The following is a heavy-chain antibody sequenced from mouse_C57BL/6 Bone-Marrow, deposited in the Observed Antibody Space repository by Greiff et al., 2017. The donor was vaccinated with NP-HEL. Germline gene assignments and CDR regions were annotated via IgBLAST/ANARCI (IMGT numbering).Heavy chain of an antibody. CDR2: IWRGGST. Sequence: QVQLKQSGPGLVQPSQSLSITCTVSGFSFTSYGVHWVRQSPGKGLEWLGVIWRGGSTDYNAAFMSRLSITKDNSKSQVFFKMNRLQADDTAIYYCAKTCHYDEYYAMDYWGQGTSVTVSS. D-gene: IGHD2-4*01. CDR3: AKTCHYDEYYAMDY. V-gene: IGHV2-5*01. CDR1: GFSFTSYG. J-gene: IGHJ4*01.